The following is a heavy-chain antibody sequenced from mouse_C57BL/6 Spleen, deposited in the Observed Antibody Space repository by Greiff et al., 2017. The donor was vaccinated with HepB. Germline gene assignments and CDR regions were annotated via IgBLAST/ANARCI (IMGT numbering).Heavy chain of an antibody. Sequence: EVNVVESGGGLVKPGGSLKLSCAASGFTFSDYGMHWVRQAPEKGLEWVAYISSGSSTIYYADTVKGRFTISRDNAKNTLFLQMTSLRSEDTAMYYCAREWGYDYYAMDYWGQGTSVTVSS. V-gene: IGHV5-17*01. J-gene: IGHJ4*01. CDR1: GFTFSDYG. D-gene: IGHD2-10*02. CDR3: AREWGYDYYAMDY. CDR2: ISSGSSTI.